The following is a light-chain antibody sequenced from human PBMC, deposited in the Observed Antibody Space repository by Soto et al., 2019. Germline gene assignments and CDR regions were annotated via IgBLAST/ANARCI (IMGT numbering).Light chain of an antibody. Sequence: DIQMTQSPSSLSSSLGDRVTITFLASQSISSYLNWYQQKPGKAPKLLIYAASSLQSGVPSRFSGSGSGTDFTLTISSLQPEDFATYYCQQSYSTPTTFGQGTRLEIK. V-gene: IGKV1-39*01. CDR3: QQSYSTPTT. J-gene: IGKJ5*01. CDR2: AAS. CDR1: QSISSY.